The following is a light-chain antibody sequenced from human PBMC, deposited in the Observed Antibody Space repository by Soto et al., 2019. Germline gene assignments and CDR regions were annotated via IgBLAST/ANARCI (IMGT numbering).Light chain of an antibody. CDR2: GAS. V-gene: IGKV3-20*01. J-gene: IGKJ1*01. Sequence: VLTQSPDIMCLSPGERATLSCRASQSVSSSYVAWFQQKPGQAHRLLIYGASSRATGIPDRFSGSGSGTDFTLTISRLEPEEFAVYYCKKNGGSRRTVGQGTKVDIK. CDR3: KKNGGSRRT. CDR1: QSVSSSY.